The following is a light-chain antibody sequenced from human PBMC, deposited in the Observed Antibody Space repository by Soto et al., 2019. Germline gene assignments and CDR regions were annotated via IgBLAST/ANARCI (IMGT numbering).Light chain of an antibody. J-gene: IGKJ1*01. CDR2: WAS. CDR1: QNVLYKSNNKNY. CDR3: QQYYSTPLT. Sequence: DIVMTQSPDSLAVSLGERATINCKSGQNVLYKSNNKNYLAWYQQKPGQPPKLLIYWASTRESGVPDRFSGSGSGTDFTLTISSLQAEDVAVYYCQQYYSTPLTFGQGTKVEIK. V-gene: IGKV4-1*01.